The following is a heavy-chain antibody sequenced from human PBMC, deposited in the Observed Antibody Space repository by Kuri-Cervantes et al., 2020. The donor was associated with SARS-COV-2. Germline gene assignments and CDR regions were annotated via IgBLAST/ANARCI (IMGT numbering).Heavy chain of an antibody. CDR3: ARDRRRQGTRAGLDY. Sequence: LSLTCAASGFTFSSYAMHWVRQAPGKGLEWVAVISYDGSNKYYADSVRGRFTISRDNSKNTLYLQMNSLRAEDTAVYYCARDRRRQGTRAGLDYWGQGTLVTVSS. CDR2: ISYDGSNK. D-gene: IGHD1/OR15-1a*01. J-gene: IGHJ4*02. CDR1: GFTFSSYA. V-gene: IGHV3-30-3*01.